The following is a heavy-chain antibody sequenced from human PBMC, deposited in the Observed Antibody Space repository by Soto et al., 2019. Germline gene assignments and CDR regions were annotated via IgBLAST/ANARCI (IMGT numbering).Heavy chain of an antibody. CDR3: ARARYYGGKNDAFDI. J-gene: IGHJ3*02. D-gene: IGHD4-17*01. V-gene: IGHV4-34*01. Sequence: SETLSLTCAVYGGSFSGYYWSWIRQPPGKGLEWIGEINHSGSTNYNPSLKSRVTISVDTSKNQFSLKLSSVTAADTAVYYCARARYYGGKNDAFDIWGQGTMVTVSS. CDR2: INHSGST. CDR1: GGSFSGYY.